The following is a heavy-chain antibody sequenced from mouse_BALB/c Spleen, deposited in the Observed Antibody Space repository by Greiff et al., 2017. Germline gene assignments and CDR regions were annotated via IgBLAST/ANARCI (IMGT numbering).Heavy chain of an antibody. CDR3: ANHMITSWFAY. CDR1: GYTFSSYW. CDR2: ILPGSGST. J-gene: IGHJ3*01. D-gene: IGHD2-4*01. V-gene: IGHV1-9*01. Sequence: QVQLQQSGAELMKPGASVKISCKATGYTFSSYWIEWVKRRPGHGLEWIGEILPGSGSTNYNEKFKGKATFTADTSSNTAYMQLSSLTSEDSAVYYCANHMITSWFAYWGQGTLVTVSA.